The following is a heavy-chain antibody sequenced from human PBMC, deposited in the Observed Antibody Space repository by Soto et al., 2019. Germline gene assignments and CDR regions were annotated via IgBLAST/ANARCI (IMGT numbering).Heavy chain of an antibody. Sequence: QVQLVESGGGVVQPGRSLRLSCAASGFTFSSYGMHWVRQARGKGLEWVAVISYDGSNKYYADSVKGRFTISRDNSKNTLYLPMNSLGAEDTAVYYCAKDVSVVVVAADAFDIWGQGTMVTVS. V-gene: IGHV3-30*18. CDR2: ISYDGSNK. CDR3: AKDVSVVVVAADAFDI. CDR1: GFTFSSYG. J-gene: IGHJ3*02. D-gene: IGHD2-15*01.